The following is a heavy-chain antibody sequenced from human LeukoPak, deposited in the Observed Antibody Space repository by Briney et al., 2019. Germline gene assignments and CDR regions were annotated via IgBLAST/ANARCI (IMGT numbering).Heavy chain of an antibody. V-gene: IGHV5-51*01. D-gene: IGHD4-17*01. J-gene: IGHJ3*02. CDR2: IYPGDSDT. CDR3: ARRHEYGDYHDAVDI. CDR1: GYSFATYW. Sequence: HGESLKISCKGSGYSFATYWIAWVRQMPGKGLEWMGIIYPGDSDTRYSPSFEGQVTISADKSISTAYLQWNSLKASDTAMYYCARRHEYGDYHDAVDIWGQGIMVTVSS.